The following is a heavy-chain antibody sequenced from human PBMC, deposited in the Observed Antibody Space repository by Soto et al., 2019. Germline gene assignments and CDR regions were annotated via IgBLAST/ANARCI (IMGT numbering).Heavy chain of an antibody. Sequence: SETLSLTCTVSGGSINNGDYYWGWIRQPPGKGLEWIGSIYYSGSTYYNPSLKSRVTISVDTSKNQFSLKLSSVTAADTAVYYCARDKIPGLFDYWGQGTLVPVSS. CDR1: GGSINNGDYY. CDR2: IYYSGST. J-gene: IGHJ4*02. D-gene: IGHD2-21*01. CDR3: ARDKIPGLFDY. V-gene: IGHV4-39*02.